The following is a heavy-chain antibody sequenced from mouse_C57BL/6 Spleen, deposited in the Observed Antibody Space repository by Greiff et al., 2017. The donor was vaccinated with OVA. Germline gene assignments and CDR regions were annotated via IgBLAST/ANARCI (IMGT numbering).Heavy chain of an antibody. D-gene: IGHD4-1*01. CDR2: IDPFDSYT. J-gene: IGHJ2*01. V-gene: IGHV1-50*01. CDR1: GYTFTSYW. CDR3: ARKLTGDFDY. Sequence: QVQLQQPGAEFVKPGASVKLSCKASGYTFTSYWMQWVKQRPGQGLEWIGEIDPFDSYTNYNQKFKGKATLTVDTSSSTAYMQLSSLTSEDSAVYCCARKLTGDFDYWGQGTTLTVSS.